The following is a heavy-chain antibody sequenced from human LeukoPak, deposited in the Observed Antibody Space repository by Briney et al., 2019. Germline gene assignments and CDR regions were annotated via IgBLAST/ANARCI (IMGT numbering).Heavy chain of an antibody. V-gene: IGHV3-9*01. CDR2: ISWNSGSI. J-gene: IGHJ4*02. Sequence: PGRSLRLSCAASGFTFDDYAMHWVRHAPGKGLEWVSGISWNSGSIGYADSVKGRFTISRDNAKNSLYLQMNSLRAEDTALYYCAKDMGNYYDSSGYAFDYWGQGTLVTVSS. D-gene: IGHD3-22*01. CDR3: AKDMGNYYDSSGYAFDY. CDR1: GFTFDDYA.